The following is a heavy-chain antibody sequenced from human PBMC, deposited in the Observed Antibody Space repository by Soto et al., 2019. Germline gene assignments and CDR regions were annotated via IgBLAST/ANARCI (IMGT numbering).Heavy chain of an antibody. J-gene: IGHJ6*02. CDR3: ARCLVLPYYYYGMDV. CDR1: GYTFTSYG. CDR2: ISAYNGNT. V-gene: IGHV1-18*01. D-gene: IGHD6-13*01. Sequence: ASVKVSCKASGYTFTSYGISWVRQAPGQGLEWMGWISAYNGNTNYAQKLQGRVTMTTDTSTSTAYMELRSLRSDGTAVYYCARCLVLPYYYYGMDVWGQGTTVTVSS.